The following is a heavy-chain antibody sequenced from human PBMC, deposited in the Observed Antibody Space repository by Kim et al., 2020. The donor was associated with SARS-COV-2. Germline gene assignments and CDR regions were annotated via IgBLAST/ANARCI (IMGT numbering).Heavy chain of an antibody. D-gene: IGHD3-10*01. CDR1: GGSISSSSYY. CDR3: ARRRITMVRGVTHPFDY. CDR2: IYYSGST. J-gene: IGHJ4*02. V-gene: IGHV4-39*01. Sequence: SETLSLTCTVSGGSISSSSYYWGWIRQPPGKGLEWIGSIYYSGSTYYNPSLKSRVTISVDTSKNQFSLKLSSVTAADTAVYYCARRRITMVRGVTHPFDYWGQGTLVTVSS.